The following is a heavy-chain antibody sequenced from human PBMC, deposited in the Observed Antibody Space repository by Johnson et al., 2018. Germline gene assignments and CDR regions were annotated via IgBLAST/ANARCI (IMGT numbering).Heavy chain of an antibody. D-gene: IGHD6-6*01. V-gene: IGHV4-59*01. CDR3: GRASVYYYYMDV. J-gene: IGHJ6*03. CDR2: IYYSGST. Sequence: QVQLQESGPGLVKPSETLSLTCTVSGGSISSYYWSWIRQPPGKGLEWIGYIYYSGSTNYNPSLKSRVTISVDTSKNQVSLKLSSVTAPDPAVYYCGRASVYYYYMDVWGKGTTVTVSS. CDR1: GGSISSYY.